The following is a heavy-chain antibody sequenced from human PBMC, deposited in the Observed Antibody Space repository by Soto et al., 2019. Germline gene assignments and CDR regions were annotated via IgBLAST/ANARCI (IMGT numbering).Heavy chain of an antibody. CDR1: GFTFSSYG. V-gene: IGHV3-33*01. CDR3: ASGRDGYNYFDY. J-gene: IGHJ4*02. D-gene: IGHD5-12*01. CDR2: IWYDGSNK. Sequence: GSLRLSCAASGFTFSSYGMHWVRQAPGKGLEWVAVIWYDGSNKYYADSVKGRFTISRDNSKNTLYLQMNSLRAEDTAVYYCASGRDGYNYFDYWGQGTLVTVSS.